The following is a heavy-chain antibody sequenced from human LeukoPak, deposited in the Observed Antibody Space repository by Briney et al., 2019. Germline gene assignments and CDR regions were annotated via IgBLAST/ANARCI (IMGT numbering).Heavy chain of an antibody. J-gene: IGHJ4*02. CDR3: ARLLVAARYFDY. Sequence: SETLSLTCTVSGGSINSSNYFWGWIRQPPGKGLEWIGSIYYSGSTYYNPSLKSRVTISVDTSKNQFSLKLSSVTAADTAVYYCARLLVAARYFDYWGQGTLVTVSS. D-gene: IGHD6-6*01. CDR1: GGSINSSNYF. CDR2: IYYSGST. V-gene: IGHV4-39*01.